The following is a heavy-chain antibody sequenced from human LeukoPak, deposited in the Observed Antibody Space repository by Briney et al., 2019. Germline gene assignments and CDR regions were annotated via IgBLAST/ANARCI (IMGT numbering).Heavy chain of an antibody. Sequence: SETLSLTCTVSGGSISSGDYYWSWIRQHPGKGLEWIGYIYYSGSTYYNPSLKSRVTISVDTSKNQFSLKLSSVTAADTAVYYCARDRSAYGSGSYDYWGQGTLVTVSS. D-gene: IGHD3-10*01. CDR3: ARDRSAYGSGSYDY. J-gene: IGHJ4*02. CDR1: GGSISSGDYY. CDR2: IYYSGST. V-gene: IGHV4-31*03.